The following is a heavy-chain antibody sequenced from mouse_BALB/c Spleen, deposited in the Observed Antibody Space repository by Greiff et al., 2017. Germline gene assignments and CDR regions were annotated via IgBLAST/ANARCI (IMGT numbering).Heavy chain of an antibody. CDR2: ISSGGSYT. Sequence: EVKLMESGGGLVKPGGSLKLSCAASGFTFSSYAMSWVRQSPEKRLEWVAEISSGGSYTYYPDTVTGRFTISRDNAKNTLYLEMSSLRSEDTAMYYCARSNWEGFDYWGQGTTLTVSS. J-gene: IGHJ2*01. CDR1: GFTFSSYA. CDR3: ARSNWEGFDY. V-gene: IGHV5-9-4*01. D-gene: IGHD4-1*01.